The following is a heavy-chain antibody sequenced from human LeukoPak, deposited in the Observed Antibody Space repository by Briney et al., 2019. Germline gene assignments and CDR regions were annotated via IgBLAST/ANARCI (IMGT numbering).Heavy chain of an antibody. CDR1: GYTFTSYY. CDR2: INPSGGST. V-gene: IGHV1-46*01. Sequence: ASVKVSCKASGYTFTSYYIHWVRQAPGQGLEWMGIINPSGGSTSYAQKFQGRVTMTRDTSTSTVYMELGSLRSEDTAVYCCARDRPPNYFDDWGQGTLVTVSA. J-gene: IGHJ4*02. CDR3: ARDRPPNYFDD.